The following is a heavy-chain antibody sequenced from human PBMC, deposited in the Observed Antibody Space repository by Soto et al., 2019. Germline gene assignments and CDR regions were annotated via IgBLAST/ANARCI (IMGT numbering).Heavy chain of an antibody. Sequence: QVQLQESGPGLLKPSQTLSLTCTVSGGSISSGEYFWGWIRQSPGKGLEWIGYIYHNGDTYYNPSLKSRVTMSVDTSNNQFSLKLSSVTAADTAVYYCARAGDYAGNLYFDYWGQGTLVTVSS. CDR3: ARAGDYAGNLYFDY. D-gene: IGHD4-17*01. CDR2: IYHNGDT. CDR1: GGSISSGEYF. J-gene: IGHJ4*02. V-gene: IGHV4-30-4*01.